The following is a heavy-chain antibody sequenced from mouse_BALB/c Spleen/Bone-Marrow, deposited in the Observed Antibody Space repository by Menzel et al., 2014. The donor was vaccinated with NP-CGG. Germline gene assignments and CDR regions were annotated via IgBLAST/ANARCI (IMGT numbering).Heavy chain of an antibody. J-gene: IGHJ4*01. CDR1: GYAFXDRW. CDR3: ARGGDDFSLDY. Sequence: QVQLQQPGTELVMPGASVKMSCKASGYAFXDRWIHWVKQRPGQGLEWIGAIDTSDSYTNYNQKFKGKATLTVDESSSTAYIPLSRLTSEDSAVYYCARGGDDFSLDYWGERTSVTVSS. V-gene: IGHV1-69*01. CDR2: IDTSDSYT. D-gene: IGHD2-4*01.